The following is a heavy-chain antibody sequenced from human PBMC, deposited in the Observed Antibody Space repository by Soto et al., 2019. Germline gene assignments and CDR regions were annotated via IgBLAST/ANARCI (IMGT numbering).Heavy chain of an antibody. CDR1: GGTFSSYA. D-gene: IGHD1-26*01. CDR3: ASTIVGATTSAYYYGMDV. CDR2: IIPIFGTA. V-gene: IGHV1-69*06. Sequence: QVQLVQSGAEVKKPGSSVKVSCKASGGTFSSYAISWVRQAPGQGLEWMGGIIPIFGTANYAQKFQGRVTITADKSTSTAYMELSSLRSEDTAVYYCASTIVGATTSAYYYGMDVWGQGTTVTVSS. J-gene: IGHJ6*02.